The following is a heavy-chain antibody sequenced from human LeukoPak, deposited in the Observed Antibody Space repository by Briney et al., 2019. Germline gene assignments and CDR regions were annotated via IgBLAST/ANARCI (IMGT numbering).Heavy chain of an antibody. J-gene: IGHJ2*01. D-gene: IGHD2-21*01. CDR2: ISGSGGGT. CDR1: GFTFSTYG. CDR3: ARETHISWYFDL. Sequence: GGSLRLSCAASGFTFSTYGMSWVRRAPGKGLEWASAISGSGGGTYYADSVKGRFTISRDNSKNTLYLQMNSLRAEDTAVYYCARETHISWYFDLWGRGTLVTVSS. V-gene: IGHV3-23*01.